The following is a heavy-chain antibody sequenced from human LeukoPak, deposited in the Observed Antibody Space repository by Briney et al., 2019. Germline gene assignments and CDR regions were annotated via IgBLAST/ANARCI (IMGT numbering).Heavy chain of an antibody. D-gene: IGHD3-22*01. CDR1: GGSISSYY. CDR3: ARENSSGYFLSTSYFDY. J-gene: IGHJ4*02. V-gene: IGHV4-59*01. CDR2: FYYSGSN. Sequence: PADTLSLTCTVSGGSISSYYWSWIRQPPGKGLEWIGYFYYSGSNNYNPSLKSRVTISVDTSKNQFSLKLSSVTAADTAVYYCARENSSGYFLSTSYFDYWGQGTLVTVSS.